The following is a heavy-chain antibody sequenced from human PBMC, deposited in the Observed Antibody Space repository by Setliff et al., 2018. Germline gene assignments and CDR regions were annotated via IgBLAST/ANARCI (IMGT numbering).Heavy chain of an antibody. Sequence: ASVKVSCKASGYTFTSYDINWVRQATGQGLEWMGWMNPNSGNTGYAQKFQGRVTMTRETSISTAYMELSRLRSDDTAVYYCARIVVVISHPHYYYYYGMDVWGQGTTVTVSS. D-gene: IGHD3-22*01. CDR3: ARIVVVISHPHYYYYYGMDV. J-gene: IGHJ6*02. CDR2: MNPNSGNT. CDR1: GYTFTSYD. V-gene: IGHV1-8*02.